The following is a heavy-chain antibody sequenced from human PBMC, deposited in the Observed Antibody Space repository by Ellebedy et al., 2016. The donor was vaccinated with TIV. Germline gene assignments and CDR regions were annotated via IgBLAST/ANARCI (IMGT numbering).Heavy chain of an antibody. CDR3: ARRPGAEDYYYYGMDV. CDR1: GFTFSSYW. J-gene: IGHJ6*02. CDR2: INSDGSST. V-gene: IGHV3-74*01. Sequence: GESLKISCAASGFTFSSYWMHWVRQAPGKGLVWVSRINSDGSSTSYADSVKGRFTISRDNAKNSLYLQMNSLRAEDTAVYYCARRPGAEDYYYYGMDVWGQGTTVTVSS. D-gene: IGHD1-26*01.